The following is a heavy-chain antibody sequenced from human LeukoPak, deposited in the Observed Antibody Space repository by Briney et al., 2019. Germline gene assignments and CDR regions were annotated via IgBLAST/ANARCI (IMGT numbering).Heavy chain of an antibody. Sequence: PGASLRLSCAASGFTFSSYAMSWVRQAPGKGLEWVSAISGSGGSTYYADSVKGRFTISRDNSKNTLYLQMNSLRAEDTAVYYCAKGSTIRFSRWFDPWCQGTLVTVSS. D-gene: IGHD3-3*01. CDR2: ISGSGGST. CDR3: AKGSTIRFSRWFDP. CDR1: GFTFSSYA. V-gene: IGHV3-23*01. J-gene: IGHJ5*02.